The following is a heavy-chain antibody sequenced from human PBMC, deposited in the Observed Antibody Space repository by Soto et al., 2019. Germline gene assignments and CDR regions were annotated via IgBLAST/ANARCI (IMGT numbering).Heavy chain of an antibody. V-gene: IGHV1-2*04. D-gene: IGHD3-3*01. J-gene: IGHJ5*02. CDR3: ARARAYEAPNWFDP. CDR2: INPNSGGT. Sequence: QVQLVQSGAEVKKPGASVKVSCEASGYTFTAYHVHWVRQAPGQGLEWMGWINPNSGGTKYAQKFQGCVTMTRDTSIRTAYMELTGLKSDDTAVYYCARARAYEAPNWFDPWGQGTLVIVSS. CDR1: GYTFTAYH.